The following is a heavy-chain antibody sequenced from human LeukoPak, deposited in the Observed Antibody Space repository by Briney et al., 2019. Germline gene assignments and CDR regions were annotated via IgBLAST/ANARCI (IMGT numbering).Heavy chain of an antibody. CDR1: GFTFSSYA. CDR3: AKDHGYSYGVDAFDI. Sequence: GGSLRLSCAASGFTFSSYAMSWARQAPGKGLEWVSAISGSGGSTYYADSVKGRFTISRDNSKNTLYLQMNSLRAEDTAVYYCAKDHGYSYGVDAFDIWGQGTMVTVSS. D-gene: IGHD5-18*01. J-gene: IGHJ3*02. CDR2: ISGSGGST. V-gene: IGHV3-23*01.